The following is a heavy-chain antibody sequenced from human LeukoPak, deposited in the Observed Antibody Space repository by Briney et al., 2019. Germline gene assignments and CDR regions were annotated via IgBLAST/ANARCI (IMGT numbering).Heavy chain of an antibody. CDR1: GYSISSGYY. CDR3: ARLYDSSGYYYYYYYYMDV. J-gene: IGHJ6*03. Sequence: PSETLSLTCAVSGYSISSGYYWGWIRQPPGKGLEWIGSTYYSGSTYYNPSLKSRVTISVDTSKNQFSLKLSSVTAADTAVYYCARLYDSSGYYYYYYYYMDVWGKGTTVTVSS. D-gene: IGHD3-22*01. CDR2: TYYSGST. V-gene: IGHV4-38-2*01.